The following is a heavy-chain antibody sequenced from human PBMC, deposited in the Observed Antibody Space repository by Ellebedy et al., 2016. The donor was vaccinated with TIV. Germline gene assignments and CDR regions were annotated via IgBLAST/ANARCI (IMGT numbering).Heavy chain of an antibody. CDR2: INHSGST. J-gene: IGHJ4*02. Sequence: SETLSLTCAVYGGSFSGYYWSWIRQPPGKGLEWIGEINHSGSTNYNPSLKSRVTVSVDTSKNQFSLKLSSVTAADTAVYYCARGYCGGDCYSSWGQGTLVTVSS. V-gene: IGHV4-34*01. CDR1: GGSFSGYY. D-gene: IGHD2-21*02. CDR3: ARGYCGGDCYSS.